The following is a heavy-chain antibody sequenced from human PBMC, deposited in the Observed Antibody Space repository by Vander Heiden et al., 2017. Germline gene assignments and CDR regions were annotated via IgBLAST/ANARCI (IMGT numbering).Heavy chain of an antibody. D-gene: IGHD1-26*01. Sequence: EVQLLASGGGLVQPGGSLRLSCAASGSTFSTYAMSWGRQVPGKGLEWVSAISGSGGSTYYADSVKGRFTISRDNSKNTLYLQMNSLRADDTAVYYCAGQNSGSYNYWGQGTLVTVSS. V-gene: IGHV3-23*01. J-gene: IGHJ4*02. CDR2: ISGSGGST. CDR3: AGQNSGSYNY. CDR1: GSTFSTYA.